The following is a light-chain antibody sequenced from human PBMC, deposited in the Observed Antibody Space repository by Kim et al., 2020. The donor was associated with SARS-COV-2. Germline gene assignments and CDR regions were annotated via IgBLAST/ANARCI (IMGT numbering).Light chain of an antibody. J-gene: IGKJ1*01. V-gene: IGKV3-20*01. CDR2: NAS. CDR1: QSVSSSC. Sequence: ERATHSCRASQSVSSSCLAWDQQKPGQSPGLLIGNASNRAAGIPDRFSGSGSGTDFTLNISRVEPEDLTVYYFQQDGSSPRTFCQGTKGDIK. CDR3: QQDGSSPRT.